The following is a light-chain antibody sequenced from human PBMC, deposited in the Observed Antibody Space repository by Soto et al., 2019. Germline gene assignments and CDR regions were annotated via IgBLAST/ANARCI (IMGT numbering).Light chain of an antibody. CDR3: QQYNSYTIT. CDR2: DAS. CDR1: QSISSW. J-gene: IGKJ5*01. Sequence: DLQMTQSRSTLSASVGDRVTITCRASQSISSWLALYQQKPGKAPKIVIYDASNLESGVQSRFSGNGSGTECTLTISSLKNDDCATYDCQQYNSYTITFSQGTRLEI. V-gene: IGKV1-5*01.